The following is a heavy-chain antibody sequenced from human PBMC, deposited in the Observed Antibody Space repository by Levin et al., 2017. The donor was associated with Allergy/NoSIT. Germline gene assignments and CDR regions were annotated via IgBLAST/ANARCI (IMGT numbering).Heavy chain of an antibody. CDR1: GGSISSYY. J-gene: IGHJ4*02. V-gene: IGHV4-59*01. D-gene: IGHD3-10*01. CDR3: ARAGARYYYGSGGVFDY. CDR2: IYYSGST. Sequence: SQTLSLTCTVSGGSISSYYWSWIRQPPGKGLEWIGYIYYSGSTNYNPSLKSRVTISVDTSKNQFSLKLSSVTAADTAVYYCARAGARYYYGSGGVFDYWGQGTLVTVSS.